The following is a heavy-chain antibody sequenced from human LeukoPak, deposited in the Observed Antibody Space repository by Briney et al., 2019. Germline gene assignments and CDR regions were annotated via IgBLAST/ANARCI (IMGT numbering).Heavy chain of an antibody. CDR2: INPNSGGT. J-gene: IGHJ4*02. CDR3: ARISTVEMATITIFDY. V-gene: IGHV1-2*02. CDR1: GYTFTGYY. D-gene: IGHD5-24*01. Sequence: GASVKVSCKASGYTFTGYYMHWVRQAPGQGLEWMGWINPNSGGTNYAQKFQGRVTMTRDTSISTAYMELSRLRSDDTAVYYCARISTVEMATITIFDYWGQGTLVTVSS.